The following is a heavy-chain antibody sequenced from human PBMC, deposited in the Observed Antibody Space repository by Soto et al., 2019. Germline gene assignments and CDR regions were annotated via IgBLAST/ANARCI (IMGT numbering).Heavy chain of an antibody. D-gene: IGHD2-15*01. V-gene: IGHV3-30*18. J-gene: IGHJ4*02. CDR2: ISYDGTNK. CDR1: GLTFSSYG. Sequence: VGPLTLACAACGLTFSSYGMHCVRQAPGKGLEWVAVISYDGTNKYYADSVKGRFTISRDNSKNTLYLQMDSLRTEDTAVFYCAKDAVGFCSGGTCYPEYWGPGTLVNVS. CDR3: AKDAVGFCSGGTCYPEY.